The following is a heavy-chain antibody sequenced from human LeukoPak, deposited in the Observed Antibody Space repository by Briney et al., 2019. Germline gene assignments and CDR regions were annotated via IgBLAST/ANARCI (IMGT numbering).Heavy chain of an antibody. CDR1: GFTFDDYA. D-gene: IGHD6-19*01. CDR2: ISWNSGSI. CDR3: AKDMGSSGWYYFDY. Sequence: PGRSLRLSCAASGFTFDDYAMHWVRQAPGKGLEWVPGISWNSGSIGYADSVKGRFTISRDNAKNSLYLQMNSLRAEDMALYYCAKDMGSSGWYYFDYWGQGTLVTVSS. J-gene: IGHJ4*02. V-gene: IGHV3-9*03.